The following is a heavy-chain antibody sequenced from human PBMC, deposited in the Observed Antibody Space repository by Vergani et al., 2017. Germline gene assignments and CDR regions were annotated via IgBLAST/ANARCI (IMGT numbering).Heavy chain of an antibody. Sequence: QITLRESGPTLVKPTQTLTLTCTFSGFSLTTGGEGVGWIRQPPGRALEWLARIDWDDDKYYSTSLKTRLTISKDTSKNQVVLTMTNMDPVDTATYYCARIRSGLRSPFDYWGQGTLVTVSS. J-gene: IGHJ4*02. CDR1: GFSLTTGGEG. CDR3: ARIRSGLRSPFDY. V-gene: IGHV2-70*15. D-gene: IGHD3-3*01. CDR2: IDWDDDK.